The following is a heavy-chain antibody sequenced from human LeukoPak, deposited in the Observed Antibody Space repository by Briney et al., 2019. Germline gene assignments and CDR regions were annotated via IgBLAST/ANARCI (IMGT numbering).Heavy chain of an antibody. J-gene: IGHJ4*02. D-gene: IGHD2-15*01. V-gene: IGHV4-30-4*01. CDR2: IYYSGST. CDR3: ARAQIASKVDY. CDR1: GGSISSGDYY. Sequence: DPSETLSLTCSVSGGSISSGDYYWSWIRQPPGEGLEWIGYIYYSGSTFYNPSLRSRVAISVDTSKNRFSLRLTSVTAADTAVYYSARAQIASKVDYWGQGTLVTVSS.